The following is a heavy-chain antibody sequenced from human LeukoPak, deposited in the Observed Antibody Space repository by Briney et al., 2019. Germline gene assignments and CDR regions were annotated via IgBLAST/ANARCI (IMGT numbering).Heavy chain of an antibody. J-gene: IGHJ6*03. CDR2: IYTSGST. Sequence: SETLSLTCIVSGASVNGYYWSWIRQPAGKGLEWIGRIYTSGSTNYNPSLKSRVTISVDTSKNQFSLKLSSVTAADTAVYYCASERITMVRGVPFYQYYYYLDVWGKGTTVTVSS. D-gene: IGHD3-10*01. CDR3: ASERITMVRGVPFYQYYYYLDV. CDR1: GASVNGYY. V-gene: IGHV4-4*07.